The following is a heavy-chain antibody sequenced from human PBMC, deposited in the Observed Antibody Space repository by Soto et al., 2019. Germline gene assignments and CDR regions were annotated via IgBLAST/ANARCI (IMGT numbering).Heavy chain of an antibody. CDR1: SGSISVTNVF. D-gene: IGHD1-20*01. V-gene: IGHV4-39*01. J-gene: IGHJ4*02. Sequence: PSETLSLTCTVSSGSISVTNVFWGWVRQPPGKGLEWIGNVDYSGTAYFSPSLATRVTFHVDTSKNQFSLTLYSVTAADTAVYYCARITGRHLEYWGQRILVTVSS. CDR2: VDYSGTA. CDR3: ARITGRHLEY.